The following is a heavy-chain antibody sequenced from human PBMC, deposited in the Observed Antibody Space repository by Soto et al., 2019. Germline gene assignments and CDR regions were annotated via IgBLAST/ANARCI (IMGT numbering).Heavy chain of an antibody. CDR3: ARDHGIVLMVYAINSWFDP. V-gene: IGHV1-18*01. D-gene: IGHD2-8*01. J-gene: IGHJ5*02. CDR1: GYTFTSYG. Sequence: QVQVVQSGAEVKKPGSSVKVSCKASGYTFTSYGISWVRQAPGQGLEWMGWISADNGNTNYAQKLQGRVTMTTDTSTSAAYMELRSLRSDDTGVYYCARDHGIVLMVYAINSWFDPWGQGTVVTVSS. CDR2: ISADNGNT.